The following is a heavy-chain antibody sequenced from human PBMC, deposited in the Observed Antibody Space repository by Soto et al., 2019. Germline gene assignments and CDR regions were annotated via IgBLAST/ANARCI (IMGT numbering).Heavy chain of an antibody. V-gene: IGHV1-2*04. CDR2: INPNSGGT. CDR3: ARGIDSSGVPPAFDI. J-gene: IGHJ3*02. D-gene: IGHD3-22*01. CDR1: GYTFTSYA. Sequence: ASVKVSCKASGYTFTSYAMHWVRQAPGQGLEWMGWINPNSGGTNYAQKFQGWVTMTRDTSISTAYMELSRLRSDDTAVYYCARGIDSSGVPPAFDIWGQGTMVTVSS.